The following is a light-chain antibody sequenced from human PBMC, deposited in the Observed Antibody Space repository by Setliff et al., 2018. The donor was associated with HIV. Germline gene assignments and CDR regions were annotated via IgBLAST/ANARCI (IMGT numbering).Light chain of an antibody. Sequence: QSVLTQPASVSGSPGQSITISCTGTSTDIGGYDYVSWYQQHPGKAPKLMIYDVSNRPSGVSNRFSGSKSGNTASLAISGLQADDQANYYCSSYAGDGVHDIYVFGTGTKVTVL. CDR3: SSYAGDGVHDIYV. J-gene: IGLJ1*01. CDR1: STDIGGYDY. CDR2: DVS. V-gene: IGLV2-14*03.